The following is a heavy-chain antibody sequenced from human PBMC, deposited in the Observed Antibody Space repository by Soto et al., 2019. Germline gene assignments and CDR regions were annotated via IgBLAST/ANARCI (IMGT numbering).Heavy chain of an antibody. J-gene: IGHJ6*02. CDR1: GGTFTSYA. Sequence: QVHLVQSGAEVRKPGSSVKVSCTTSGGTFTSYAVSWVRQVPGQGLQWMGGIIPGFDTTFYAQKFQGRVTITADESTNSAYMELRGLRSEDTAVYYCARDRYGDYYYYYGMDVWGQGTTVTVSS. CDR2: IIPGFDTT. CDR3: ARDRYGDYYYYYGMDV. V-gene: IGHV1-69*01. D-gene: IGHD4-17*01.